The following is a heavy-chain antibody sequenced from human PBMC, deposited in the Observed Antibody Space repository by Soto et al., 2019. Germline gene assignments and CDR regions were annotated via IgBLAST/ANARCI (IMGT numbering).Heavy chain of an antibody. Sequence: SQTLSLTCVGSGDTVSSNSVAWNWVRQSPSRGLEWLGRTYYRSRWYSDYAVSVRSRIDINADASKNQVSLQLNSVTPEDTAVYYCARSEEDSDYYYYGMDVWGQGTTVTVSS. V-gene: IGHV6-1*01. CDR3: ARSEEDSDYYYYGMDV. CDR1: GDTVSSNSVA. J-gene: IGHJ6*02. D-gene: IGHD2-15*01. CDR2: TYYRSRWYS.